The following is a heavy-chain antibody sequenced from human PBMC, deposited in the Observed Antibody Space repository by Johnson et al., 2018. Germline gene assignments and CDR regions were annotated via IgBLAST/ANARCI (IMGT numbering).Heavy chain of an antibody. Sequence: QVQLVESGGGVVQPVRSLGLSCAASGFTFSDYGMHWVRQAPGKGLEWVAVIWYDGSNKYYADSVKGRFTVPRDNSKNTLYLQMNSLRAEDTAVSYCARELIAARHLDHWGQGTLVTVSS. J-gene: IGHJ4*02. CDR1: GFTFSDYG. CDR2: IWYDGSNK. D-gene: IGHD6-6*01. CDR3: ARELIAARHLDH. V-gene: IGHV3-33*01.